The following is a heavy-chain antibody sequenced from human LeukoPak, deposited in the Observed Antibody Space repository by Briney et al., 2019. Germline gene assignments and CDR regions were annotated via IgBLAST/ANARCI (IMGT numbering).Heavy chain of an antibody. CDR2: ISSSSSYI. V-gene: IGHV3-21*01. D-gene: IGHD1-26*01. Sequence: GGSLRLSCAASGFTFSSYSMNWVRQAPGKGLEWVSSISSSSSYIYYADSVRGRFTISRDNAKNSLYLQMNSLRAEDTAVYYCARGVGANYTPWGQGTLVTVSS. J-gene: IGHJ5*02. CDR3: ARGVGANYTP. CDR1: GFTFSSYS.